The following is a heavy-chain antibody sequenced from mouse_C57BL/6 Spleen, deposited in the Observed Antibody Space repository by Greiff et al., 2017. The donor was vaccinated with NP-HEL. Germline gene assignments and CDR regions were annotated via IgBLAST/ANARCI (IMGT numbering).Heavy chain of an antibody. CDR1: GYTFTSYW. CDR3: ARRGDYYYGSSYPFDY. CDR2: IDPSDSYT. Sequence: QVQLQQPGAELVKPGASVKLSCKASGYTFTSYWMQWVKQRPGQGLEWIGEIDPSDSYTNYNQKFKGKATLTVDTSSSTAYMQLSSLTSEDSAVYYCARRGDYYYGSSYPFDYWGQGTTLTVSS. D-gene: IGHD1-1*01. V-gene: IGHV1-50*01. J-gene: IGHJ2*01.